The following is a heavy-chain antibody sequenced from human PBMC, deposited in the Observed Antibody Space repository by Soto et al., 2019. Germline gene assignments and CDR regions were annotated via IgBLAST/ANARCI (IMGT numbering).Heavy chain of an antibody. CDR2: ISSSSSYI. J-gene: IGHJ6*02. D-gene: IGHD3-22*01. CDR3: ARGAYYDSSGYHYYGMDV. Sequence: VGSLRLSCAASGFTFSSYSMNWVRQAPGKGLEWVSSISSSSSYIYYADSVKGRFTISRDNAKNSMYLQMNSLRAEDTAVYYCARGAYYDSSGYHYYGMDVWGQGTTVTVSS. CDR1: GFTFSSYS. V-gene: IGHV3-21*01.